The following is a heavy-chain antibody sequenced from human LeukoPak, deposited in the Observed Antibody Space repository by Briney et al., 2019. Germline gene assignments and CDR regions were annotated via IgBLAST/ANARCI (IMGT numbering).Heavy chain of an antibody. Sequence: PGGSLRLSCAASGFTFSSYSMNWVRQAPGKGLEWVSSISSSSSYIYYADSVKGRFTISRDNAKNSLYLQMNSLRAEDTAVYYCAKDNDSYGQAYFDYWGQGTLVTVSS. V-gene: IGHV3-21*01. J-gene: IGHJ4*02. CDR1: GFTFSSYS. CDR2: ISSSSSYI. CDR3: AKDNDSYGQAYFDY. D-gene: IGHD5-18*01.